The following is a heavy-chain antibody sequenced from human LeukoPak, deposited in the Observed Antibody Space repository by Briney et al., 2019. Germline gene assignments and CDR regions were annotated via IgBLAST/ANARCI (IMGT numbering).Heavy chain of an antibody. D-gene: IGHD2-21*01. CDR2: IWYDGSNK. Sequence: GGSLRLSCAASGFTFGTYGMHWVRQAPGKGLEWVAVIWYDGSNKNYADSVRGRFTISRDNSNNTLYLQMNSLRAEDTAVYFCAKSLTPLFYYYGMDVWGQGTTVTVSS. V-gene: IGHV3-33*06. CDR3: AKSLTPLFYYYGMDV. CDR1: GFTFGTYG. J-gene: IGHJ6*02.